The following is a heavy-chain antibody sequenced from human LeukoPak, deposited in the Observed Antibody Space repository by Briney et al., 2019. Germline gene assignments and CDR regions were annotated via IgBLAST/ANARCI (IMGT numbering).Heavy chain of an antibody. D-gene: IGHD2-21*01. CDR2: IIPIFGTA. CDR1: GGTFSSYA. J-gene: IGHJ6*03. V-gene: IGHV1-69*05. Sequence: ASVTVSCKASGGTFSSYAISWVRQAPGQGLEWMGRIIPIFGTANYAQKFQGRVTITTDESTSTAYMELSSLRSEDTAVYYCARDVFDYYYMDVWGKGTTVTVSS. CDR3: ARDVFDYYYMDV.